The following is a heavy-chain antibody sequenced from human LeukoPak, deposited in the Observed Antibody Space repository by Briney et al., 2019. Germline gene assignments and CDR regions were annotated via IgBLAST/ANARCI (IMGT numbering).Heavy chain of an antibody. Sequence: SETLSLTCTVSGYSITSGHYWGWIRQPPGKGLEWIGSLYEGETTYYNPSLKTRLTISLDTSKNQFSLRLSSVTAADTAVYYCGSNWSDFDYWGQGILVTVSS. CDR3: GSNWSDFDY. J-gene: IGHJ4*02. D-gene: IGHD1-1*01. CDR2: LYEGETT. V-gene: IGHV4-38-2*02. CDR1: GYSITSGHY.